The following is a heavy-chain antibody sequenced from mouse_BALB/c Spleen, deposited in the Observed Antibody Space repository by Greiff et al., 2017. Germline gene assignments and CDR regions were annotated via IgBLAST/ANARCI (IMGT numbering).Heavy chain of an antibody. CDR2: IWGDGST. D-gene: IGHD1-1*01. Sequence: VKLVESGPGLVAPSQSLSITCTVSGFSLTGYGVNWVRQPPGKGLEWLGMIWGDGSTDYNSALKSRLSISKDNSKSQVFLKMNSLQTDDTARYYCARDVYYYGSSYVYAMDYWGQGTSVTVAS. V-gene: IGHV2-6-7*01. J-gene: IGHJ4*01. CDR3: ARDVYYYGSSYVYAMDY. CDR1: GFSLTGYG.